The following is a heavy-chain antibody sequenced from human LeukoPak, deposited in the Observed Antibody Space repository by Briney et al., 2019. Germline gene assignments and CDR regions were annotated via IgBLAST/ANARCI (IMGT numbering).Heavy chain of an antibody. CDR1: GGSISSGSYY. V-gene: IGHV4-61*02. CDR3: ARGGRYFDWLYYYYYMDV. CDR2: IYTSGST. J-gene: IGHJ6*03. D-gene: IGHD3-9*01. Sequence: SETLSLTCTVPGGSISSGSYYWSWIRQPAGKGLGWIGRIYTSGSTNYNPSLKSRVTISVDTSKNQFSLKLSSVTAADTAVYYCARGGRYFDWLYYYYYMDVWGKGTTVTVSS.